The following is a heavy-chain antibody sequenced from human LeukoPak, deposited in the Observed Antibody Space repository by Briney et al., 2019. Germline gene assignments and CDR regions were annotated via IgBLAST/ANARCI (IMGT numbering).Heavy chain of an antibody. D-gene: IGHD4-17*01. CDR1: GFTFSSYA. V-gene: IGHV3-30*04. J-gene: IGHJ1*01. CDR3: AKEIYGDSTGGRFQQ. Sequence: PGGSLRLSCAASGFTFSSYAMHWVRQAPGKGLEWVAVISYDGSNKYYADSVKGRFTISRDNSKNTLYLQMNSLRAEDTAVYYCAKEIYGDSTGGRFQQWGQGTLVTVSS. CDR2: ISYDGSNK.